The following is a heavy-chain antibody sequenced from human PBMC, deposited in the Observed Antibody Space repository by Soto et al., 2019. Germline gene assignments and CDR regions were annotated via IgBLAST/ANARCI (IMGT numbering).Heavy chain of an antibody. CDR1: GFTFDGYT. CDR2: ISWDGGST. J-gene: IGHJ4*02. D-gene: IGHD6-13*01. Sequence: PGGSLRLSCAASGFTFDGYTMHWVRQAPGKGLEWVSLISWDGGSTYYADSVKGRFTISRDNSKNSLYLQMNSLRTEDTALYYCAKDSGIAAAGTAFDYWGQGTLVTVSS. CDR3: AKDSGIAAAGTAFDY. V-gene: IGHV3-43*01.